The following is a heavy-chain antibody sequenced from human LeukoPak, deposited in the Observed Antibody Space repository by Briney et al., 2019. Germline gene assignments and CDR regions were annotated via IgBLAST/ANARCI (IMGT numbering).Heavy chain of an antibody. J-gene: IGHJ5*02. Sequence: GGSLRLSCAASGFTFSSYWMSWVRQALGKGLEWVANIKQDGSEKYYVDSVKGRFTISRDNAKNSLYLQMNSLRAEDTAVYYYARVMAVVAATLPDNWFDPWGQGTLVTVSS. CDR3: ARVMAVVAATLPDNWFDP. CDR2: IKQDGSEK. CDR1: GFTFSSYW. V-gene: IGHV3-7*01. D-gene: IGHD2-15*01.